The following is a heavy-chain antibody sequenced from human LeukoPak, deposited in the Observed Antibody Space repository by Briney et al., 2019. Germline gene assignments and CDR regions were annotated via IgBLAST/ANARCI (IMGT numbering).Heavy chain of an antibody. CDR2: MNPNSGNT. CDR1: GYTFTSYG. D-gene: IGHD5-24*01. V-gene: IGHV1-8*01. Sequence: ASVKVSCKASGYTFTSYGINWVRQATGQGLEWMGWMNPNSGNTGYAQKFQGRVTMTSDTSISTAYMELSSLRSEDTAVYYCARFSRDGYNRRASDIWGQGTMVTVSS. J-gene: IGHJ3*02. CDR3: ARFSRDGYNRRASDI.